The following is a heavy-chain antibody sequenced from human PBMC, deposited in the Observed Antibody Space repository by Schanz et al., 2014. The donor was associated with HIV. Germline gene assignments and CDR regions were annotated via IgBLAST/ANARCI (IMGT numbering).Heavy chain of an antibody. Sequence: PGGSLRLSCAASGFTFNDYYMTWIRQAPGKGLEWVSYISDTGTTTYYADSVNGRFTISRDNAKNSMFLQMNSPRGEDTAVYYCAREKDLGYSSTLGFWGQGTLVTVSS. D-gene: IGHD6-13*01. J-gene: IGHJ4*02. V-gene: IGHV3-11*01. CDR2: ISDTGTTT. CDR1: GFTFNDYY. CDR3: AREKDLGYSSTLGF.